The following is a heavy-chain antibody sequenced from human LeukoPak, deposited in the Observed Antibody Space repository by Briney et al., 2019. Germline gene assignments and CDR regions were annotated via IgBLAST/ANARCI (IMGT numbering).Heavy chain of an antibody. CDR3: ARDHDSSGYYYLAVY. Sequence: GASVKVSCKAPGYTFTSYGISWVRQAPGQGLEWMGWISAYNGNTNYAQKLQGRVTMTTDTSTSTAYMELRSLRSDDTAVYYCARDHDSSGYYYLAVYWGQGTLVTVSS. D-gene: IGHD3-22*01. CDR2: ISAYNGNT. J-gene: IGHJ4*02. CDR1: GYTFTSYG. V-gene: IGHV1-18*01.